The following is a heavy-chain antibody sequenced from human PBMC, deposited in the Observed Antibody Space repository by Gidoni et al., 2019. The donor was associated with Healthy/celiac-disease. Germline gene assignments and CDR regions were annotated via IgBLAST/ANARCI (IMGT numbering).Heavy chain of an antibody. D-gene: IGHD6-6*01. J-gene: IGHJ6*02. V-gene: IGHV4-4*02. CDR1: GGSISSRNW. CDR3: AAPPLGSSSSHYYYGMDV. CDR2: IYHSGST. Sequence: QVQLQESGPGLVKPSGTLSLPCPVSGGSISSRNWWSWVRQPPGKGLEWIGEIYHSGSTNYNPSLKSRVTISVDKSKNQFSLKLSSVTAADTAVYYCAAPPLGSSSSHYYYGMDVWGQGTTVTVSS.